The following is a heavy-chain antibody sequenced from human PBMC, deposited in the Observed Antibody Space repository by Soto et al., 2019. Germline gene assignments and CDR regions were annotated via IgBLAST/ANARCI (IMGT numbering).Heavy chain of an antibody. V-gene: IGHV4-31*03. CDR2: IFYSGST. CDR1: GESIRDDNYY. D-gene: IGHD2-15*01. J-gene: IGHJ4*02. CDR3: ARLTTGYSSGVSCPPAY. Sequence: LSDTIAGESIRDDNYYCSWTLQQPDKGLEWIGYIFYSGSTHYNPSLKIRVTISVDTSKNQFSLKLSSVTAADTAVFYCARLTTGYSSGVSCPPAYWGQGTLVTVSS.